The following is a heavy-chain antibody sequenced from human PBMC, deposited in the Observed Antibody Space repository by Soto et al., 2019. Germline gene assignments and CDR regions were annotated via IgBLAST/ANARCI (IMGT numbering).Heavy chain of an antibody. J-gene: IGHJ4*02. Sequence: EVRLVQSGGGLVQPGGYLRLSCAASLFIVSDNYMSWVRQAPGKGLEWVSLIYSGGGTDYAESVKGRFTISRDNSKNTLYLQMNSLKAEDTGIYYCATRMTTAPYWGQGTVVTVSS. D-gene: IGHD4-17*01. V-gene: IGHV3-66*01. CDR3: ATRMTTAPY. CDR1: LFIVSDNY. CDR2: IYSGGGT.